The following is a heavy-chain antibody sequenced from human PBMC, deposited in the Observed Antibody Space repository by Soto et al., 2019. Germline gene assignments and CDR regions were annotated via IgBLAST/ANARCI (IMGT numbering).Heavy chain of an antibody. CDR3: ARRDPSSLRWQPATFDY. CDR1: GGSISSSSYY. D-gene: IGHD4-17*01. CDR2: IYYSGST. J-gene: IGHJ4*02. Sequence: KPSETLSLTCTVSGGSISSSSYYWGWIRQPPGKGLEWIGSIYYSGSTYYNPSLKSRVTISVDTSKNQFSLKLSSVTAADTAVYYCARRDPSSLRWQPATFDYWGQGTLVTVSS. V-gene: IGHV4-39*01.